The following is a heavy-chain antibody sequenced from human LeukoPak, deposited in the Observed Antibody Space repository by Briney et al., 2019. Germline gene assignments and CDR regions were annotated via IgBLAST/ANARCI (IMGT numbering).Heavy chain of an antibody. J-gene: IGHJ4*02. D-gene: IGHD1-26*01. CDR1: GYTFTGYY. Sequence: GASVKVSCKASGYTFTGYYMHWVRQAPGQGLEWMGWINPNSGGTNYAQKFQGRVTMTRDTSISTAYMELSRLRSDDAAVYYCAREDEGYSGGSNFDYWGQGTLVTVSS. V-gene: IGHV1-2*02. CDR3: AREDEGYSGGSNFDY. CDR2: INPNSGGT.